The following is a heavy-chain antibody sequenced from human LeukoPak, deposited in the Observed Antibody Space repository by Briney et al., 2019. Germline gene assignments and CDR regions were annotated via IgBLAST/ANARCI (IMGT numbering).Heavy chain of an antibody. CDR1: GFTFSSYD. CDR2: ISSSGDVI. D-gene: IGHD4-23*01. Sequence: GESLRLSCVASGFTFSSYDMNWVRQAPGKGLEWVSYISSSGDVIYYADSVKGRFTISRENAKNSVYLQMNSLRAEDTALYYCARDHYGSKHFDSWGQGTLVTVSS. J-gene: IGHJ4*02. CDR3: ARDHYGSKHFDS. V-gene: IGHV3-48*03.